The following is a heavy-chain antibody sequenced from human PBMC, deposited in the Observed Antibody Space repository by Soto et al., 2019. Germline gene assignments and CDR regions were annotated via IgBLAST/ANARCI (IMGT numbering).Heavy chain of an antibody. Sequence: QVQLVESGGGVVQPGRSLRLSCAASGFTFSSYGMHWVRQAPGKGLEWVAVIGYDGSNKYYADSVKGRFTSSRDNSKNTLYLQMNSLRAEDTAVYYCAREYYYGSGSYYWADYGMDVWGQGTTVTVSS. V-gene: IGHV3-33*01. J-gene: IGHJ6*02. CDR2: IGYDGSNK. D-gene: IGHD3-10*01. CDR3: AREYYYGSGSYYWADYGMDV. CDR1: GFTFSSYG.